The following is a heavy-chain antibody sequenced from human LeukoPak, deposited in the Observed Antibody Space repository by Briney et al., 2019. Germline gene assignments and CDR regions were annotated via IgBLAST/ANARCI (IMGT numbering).Heavy chain of an antibody. D-gene: IGHD3-9*01. CDR3: ARLRWGILTGRRNYFDY. V-gene: IGHV4-34*01. J-gene: IGHJ4*02. CDR2: INHSGST. Sequence: PSETLSLTCAVYGGSFSGYYGSWIRKPPGKGLEWFGEINHSGSTNYNPSLKSRVTISVDTSKNQFSLKLSSVTAADTAVYYCARLRWGILTGRRNYFDYWGQGTLVTVSS. CDR1: GGSFSGYY.